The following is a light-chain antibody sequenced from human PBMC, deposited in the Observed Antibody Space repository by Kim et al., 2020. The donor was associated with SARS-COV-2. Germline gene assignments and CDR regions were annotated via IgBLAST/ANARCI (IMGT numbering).Light chain of an antibody. V-gene: IGLV1-44*01. CDR2: SNN. CDR3: AAWDDSLNGPV. Sequence: GQRVTISCSGSSSNIGSNAVNWYLQLPGTAPKLLIYSNNQRLSGVPDRFSGSKSGTSASLAISGLQSEDEADYYCAAWDDSLNGPVFGGGTQQTVL. J-gene: IGLJ2*01. CDR1: SSNIGSNA.